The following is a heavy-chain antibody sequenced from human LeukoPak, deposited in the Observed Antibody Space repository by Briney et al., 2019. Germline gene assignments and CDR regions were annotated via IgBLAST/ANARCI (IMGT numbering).Heavy chain of an antibody. CDR2: IFHSGST. J-gene: IGHJ6*02. CDR1: GGSFSSSNW. V-gene: IGHV4-4*02. Sequence: PSGTLSLTCAASGGSFSSSNWWTWVRQPPGKGLEWIGDIFHSGSTNYNASLKSRLTISIDKSKNQFSLKLSSVTAADTAVYYCARLELLWSGGLSTGRAWGMDVWGQGTTVTVSS. CDR3: ARLELLWSGGLSTGRAWGMDV. D-gene: IGHD3-10*01.